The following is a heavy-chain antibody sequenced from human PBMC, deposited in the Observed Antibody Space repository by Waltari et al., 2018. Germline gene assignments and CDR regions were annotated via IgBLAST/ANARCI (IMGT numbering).Heavy chain of an antibody. D-gene: IGHD2-21*01. V-gene: IGHV4-59*11. CDR3: ARGGLTYCGGDCYFDY. Sequence: QVQLQESGPGLVKPSETLSLTCTVPGGSISSHYWSWIRQPPGKGLGWIGYIYYSGSTNCNPSRKSRVTISVDTSKNQFSLKLSSVTAADTAVYYCARGGLTYCGGDCYFDYWGQGTLVTVSS. J-gene: IGHJ4*02. CDR1: GGSISSHY. CDR2: IYYSGST.